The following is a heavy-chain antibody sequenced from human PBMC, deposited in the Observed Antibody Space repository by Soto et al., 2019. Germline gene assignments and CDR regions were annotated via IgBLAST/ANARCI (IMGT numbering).Heavy chain of an antibody. D-gene: IGHD2-21*02. J-gene: IGHJ4*02. V-gene: IGHV3-74*01. Sequence: EVQLVESGGGLVQPGGSLRLSCAASGFTFSSYWMHWVRQAPGKGLVWVSRINSDGSSTSYADSVKGRFTISSDNAKNTLYVQMKSLRAVETAVYYCVRTSVVVAAATREDYWGQGTLVTVSS. CDR2: INSDGSST. CDR1: GFTFSSYW. CDR3: VRTSVVVAAATREDY.